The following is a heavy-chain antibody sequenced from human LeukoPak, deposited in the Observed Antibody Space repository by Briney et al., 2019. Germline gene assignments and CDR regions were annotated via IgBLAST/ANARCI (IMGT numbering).Heavy chain of an antibody. J-gene: IGHJ4*02. CDR2: ISYDGSNK. Sequence: GGSLRLSCAASGFTFSSYGMHWVRQAPGKGLEWVAVISYDGSNKYYADSVKGRFTISRDNSKNTLYLQVNSLRAEDTAVYYCAKNPIFDYWGQGTLVTVSS. CDR1: GFTFSSYG. D-gene: IGHD2-2*02. V-gene: IGHV3-30*18. CDR3: AKNPIFDY.